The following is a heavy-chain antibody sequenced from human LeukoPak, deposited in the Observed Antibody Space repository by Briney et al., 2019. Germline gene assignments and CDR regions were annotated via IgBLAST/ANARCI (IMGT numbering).Heavy chain of an antibody. D-gene: IGHD4-17*01. CDR3: TTWTTVRYFDY. CDR1: GFSFSTQR. J-gene: IGHJ4*02. CDR2: INIDERIT. Sequence: GGSLRLSCAASGFSFSTQRMHWVRQAPGKGLVWVSYINIDERITGYADSAKGRFTISRDNAKNTLYLQMNSLRVEDTAIYYCTTWTTVRYFDYWGQGTLVTVSS. V-gene: IGHV3-74*01.